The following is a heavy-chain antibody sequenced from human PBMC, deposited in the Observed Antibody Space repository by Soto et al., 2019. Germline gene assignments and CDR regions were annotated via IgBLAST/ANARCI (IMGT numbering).Heavy chain of an antibody. CDR2: IYYSGST. Sequence: SETLSLTCTVSGGSISSSSYYWGWIRQHPGKGLEWIGYIYYSGSTYYNPSLKSRVTISVDTSKNQFSLKLSSVTAADTAVYYCARDRDYGDYDYWGQGTLVTVSS. D-gene: IGHD4-17*01. CDR3: ARDRDYGDYDY. J-gene: IGHJ4*02. V-gene: IGHV4-31*03. CDR1: GGSISSSSYY.